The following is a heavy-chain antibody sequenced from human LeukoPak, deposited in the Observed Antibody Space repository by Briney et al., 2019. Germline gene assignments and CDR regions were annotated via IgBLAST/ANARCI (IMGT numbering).Heavy chain of an antibody. CDR1: GFVFDDYA. V-gene: IGHV3-74*01. Sequence: GRSLRLSCVGSGFVFDDYAMHWVRQVPGKRLVWVSRISGDGSVTNYADSVKGRFTISRDNAKNTLFLQINSLRAEDTAVYYCARYSSSSGGASYYLDYWGHGTLVTVSS. CDR2: ISGDGSVT. J-gene: IGHJ4*01. CDR3: ARYSSSSGGASYYLDY. D-gene: IGHD6-6*01.